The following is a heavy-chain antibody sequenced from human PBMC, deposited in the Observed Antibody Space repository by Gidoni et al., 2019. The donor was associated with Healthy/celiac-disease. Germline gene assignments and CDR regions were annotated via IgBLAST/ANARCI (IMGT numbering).Heavy chain of an antibody. J-gene: IGHJ4*02. D-gene: IGHD1-26*01. CDR2: ISWNSGSI. Sequence: EVQLVESGGGLVQPGRSLRLSCAASGFTFDDYAMHWVRPAPGKGLEWVSGISWNSGSIGYADSVKGRFTISRDNAKNSLYLQMNSLRAEDTALYYCAKEGDGIDYWGQGTLVTVSS. CDR1: GFTFDDYA. CDR3: AKEGDGIDY. V-gene: IGHV3-9*01.